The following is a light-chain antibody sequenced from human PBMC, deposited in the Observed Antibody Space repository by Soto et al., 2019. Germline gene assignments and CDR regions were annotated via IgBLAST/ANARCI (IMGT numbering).Light chain of an antibody. J-gene: IGLJ1*01. V-gene: IGLV2-14*01. CDR2: EVS. Sequence: QSVLTLPASVSGSPGQSITISCTGTSSDVGGYNYVSWYQQHPGKAPKLMIYEVSNRPSGVSNRFSGSKSGNTASLTISGLQAEDEADYYCSSYTSSSTLVFGTGTKVTAL. CDR3: SSYTSSSTLV. CDR1: SSDVGGYNY.